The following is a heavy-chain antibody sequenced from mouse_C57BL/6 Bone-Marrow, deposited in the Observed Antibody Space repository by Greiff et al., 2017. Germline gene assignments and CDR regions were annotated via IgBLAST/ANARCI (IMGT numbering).Heavy chain of an antibody. D-gene: IGHD1-1*01. J-gene: IGHJ4*01. CDR3: TRQAPITTVGRGVYAMDY. Sequence: EVKLLESGGGLVQPGGSMKLSCAASGFTFSDAWMDWVRQSPEKGLEWVAEIRNKANNHATYYAESVKGRFTISRDDSKSSVYLQMNSLRAEDTGIYYCTRQAPITTVGRGVYAMDYWGQGTSVTVSS. CDR2: IRNKANNHAT. V-gene: IGHV6-6*01. CDR1: GFTFSDAW.